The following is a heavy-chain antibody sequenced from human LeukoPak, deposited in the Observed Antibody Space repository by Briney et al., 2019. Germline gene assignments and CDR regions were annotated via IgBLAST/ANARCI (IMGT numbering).Heavy chain of an antibody. J-gene: IGHJ4*02. D-gene: IGHD2-2*01. CDR1: GGTFISYA. Sequence: SVKVSCKASGGTFISYAISWVRQAPGQGLEWMGGIIPIFGTANYAQKFQGRVTITADESTSTAYMELSSLRSEDTAVYYCARMRYCSSTSCYPNGYWGQGTLVTVSS. CDR3: ARMRYCSSTSCYPNGY. V-gene: IGHV1-69*13. CDR2: IIPIFGTA.